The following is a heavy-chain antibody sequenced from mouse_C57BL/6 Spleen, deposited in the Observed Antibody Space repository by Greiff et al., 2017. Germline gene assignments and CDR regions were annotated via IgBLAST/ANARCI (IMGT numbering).Heavy chain of an antibody. J-gene: IGHJ3*01. CDR2: IYPGDGDT. D-gene: IGHD1-1*01. V-gene: IGHV1-80*01. CDR3: AREDYYGSSFFAY. Sequence: VMLVESGAELVKPGASVKISCKASGYAFSSYWMNWVKQRPGKGLEWIGQIYPGDGDTNYNGKFKGKATLTADKSSSTAYMQLRSLTSEDSAVYFCAREDYYGSSFFAYWGQGTLVTVSA. CDR1: GYAFSSYW.